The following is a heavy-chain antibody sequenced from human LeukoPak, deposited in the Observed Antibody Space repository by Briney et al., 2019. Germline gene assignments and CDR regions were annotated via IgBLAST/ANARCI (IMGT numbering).Heavy chain of an antibody. CDR2: TYPGDSDT. J-gene: IGHJ3*02. D-gene: IGHD2-15*01. V-gene: IGHV5-51*01. CDR3: VRRGFCSGDNCFSHAFDI. Sequence: GESLQISCKGSGFIYTNYWIGWVRQMPGQGLEWMGITYPGDSDTRYSPPFQGQVTISVDRSINTAYLQWSSLKASDTAMYYCVRRGFCSGDNCFSHAFDIWGQGTMVTVSS. CDR1: GFIYTNYW.